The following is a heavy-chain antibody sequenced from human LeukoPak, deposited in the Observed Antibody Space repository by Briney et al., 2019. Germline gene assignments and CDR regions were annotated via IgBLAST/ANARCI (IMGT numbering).Heavy chain of an antibody. J-gene: IGHJ4*02. D-gene: IGHD2-15*01. Sequence: SETLSLTCTVSGGSISPYYWIWIRQPAGKGLEWIGRIFTSGNTNYNPSLKSRVTMSVDTSKNQFSLRLTSLTAADTAMYYCARSCSAGSCFLYWGQGTLVTVPS. CDR2: IFTSGNT. V-gene: IGHV4-4*07. CDR3: ARSCSAGSCFLY. CDR1: GGSISPYY.